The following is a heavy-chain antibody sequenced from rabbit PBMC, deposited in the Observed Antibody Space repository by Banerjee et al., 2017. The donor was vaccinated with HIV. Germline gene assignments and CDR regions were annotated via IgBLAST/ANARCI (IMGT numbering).Heavy chain of an antibody. CDR2: IDAGSGINT. Sequence: QEQLEESGGDLVKPGASLTLTCTASGFSFSSSYYMCWVRQAPGKGLEWIACIDAGSGINTYYATWAKGRFTISKTSSTTVTLQMTSLTAADTATYFCARDYYGDVGWNFNLWGQGTLVTVS. J-gene: IGHJ4*01. D-gene: IGHD2-1*01. V-gene: IGHV1S45*01. CDR3: ARDYYGDVGWNFNL. CDR1: GFSFSSSYY.